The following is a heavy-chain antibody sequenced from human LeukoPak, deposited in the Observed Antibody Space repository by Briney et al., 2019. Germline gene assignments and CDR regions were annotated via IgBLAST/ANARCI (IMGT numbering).Heavy chain of an antibody. D-gene: IGHD4-23*01. CDR1: GGSINSYY. CDR3: ARGGKATVVTM. V-gene: IGHV4-4*07. CDR2: IYSSGST. Sequence: SETLSLTCSVSGGSINSYYWRWIRQPAWKGLEWIGRIYSSGSTNDNPSLKSRVSMSVDTSKNQFSLKLTSVTAADTAVYYCARGGKATVVTMWGQGILVTVSS. J-gene: IGHJ4*02.